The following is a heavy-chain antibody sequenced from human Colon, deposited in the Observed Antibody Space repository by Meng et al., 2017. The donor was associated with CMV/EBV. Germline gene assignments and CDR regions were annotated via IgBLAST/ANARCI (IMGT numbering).Heavy chain of an antibody. V-gene: IGHV5-51*01. CDR3: ARHALNCVDGTCYPTAPFDH. J-gene: IGHJ4*02. CDR1: GYTFSGYW. D-gene: IGHD2-15*01. Sequence: GGSLRLSCEASGYTFSGYWIGWVRQMPGKGLERMGIVYPGDSDTRYSPSFQGQVTISADKSINTAYLQWSSLQASDTAIYYCARHALNCVDGTCYPTAPFDHWGQGTLVTVSS. CDR2: VYPGDSDT.